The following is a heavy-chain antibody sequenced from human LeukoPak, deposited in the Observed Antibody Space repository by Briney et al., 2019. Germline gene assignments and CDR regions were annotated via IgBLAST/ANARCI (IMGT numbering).Heavy chain of an antibody. Sequence: ASVKVSCKVSGYTLTELSMHWVRQAPGKGLEWMGGFDPEDGETIYAQKFQGRVTMTEDTSTDTAYMELSSLRSEDTAVYYCATSTDRDSGYQAPDYWGQGTLVTVSS. J-gene: IGHJ4*02. D-gene: IGHD5-12*01. CDR3: ATSTDRDSGYQAPDY. CDR1: GYTLTELS. CDR2: FDPEDGET. V-gene: IGHV1-24*01.